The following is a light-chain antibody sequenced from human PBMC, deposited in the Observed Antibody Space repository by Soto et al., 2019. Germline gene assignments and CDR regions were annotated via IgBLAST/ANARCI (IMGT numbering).Light chain of an antibody. CDR3: QQSFSPLWT. CDR1: QSISNY. V-gene: IGKV1-39*01. J-gene: IGKJ1*01. Sequence: DLQMTQSPSSLSASVGDRVTITCRASQSISNYLNWYQQKPGKAPKLLIYAASSMQSGVPSRFSGSGSERDFTLTISSLQPDDSATYYCQQSFSPLWTFGQGTKVE. CDR2: AAS.